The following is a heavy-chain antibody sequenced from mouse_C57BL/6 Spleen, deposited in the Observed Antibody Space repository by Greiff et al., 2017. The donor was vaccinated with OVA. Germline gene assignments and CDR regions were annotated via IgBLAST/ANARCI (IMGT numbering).Heavy chain of an antibody. J-gene: IGHJ1*03. CDR3: ARDGYYVDWYFDV. CDR2: IHPNSGST. Sequence: VQLQESGAELVKPGASVKLSCKASGYTFTSYWMHWVKQRPGQGLEWIGMIHPNSGSTNYNEKFKSKATLTVDKSSSTAYMQLSSLTSEDSAVYYCARDGYYVDWYFDVWGTGTTVTVSS. D-gene: IGHD2-3*01. V-gene: IGHV1-64*01. CDR1: GYTFTSYW.